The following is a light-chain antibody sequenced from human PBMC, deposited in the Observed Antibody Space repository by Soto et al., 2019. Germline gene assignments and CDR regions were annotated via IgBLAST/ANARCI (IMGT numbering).Light chain of an antibody. Sequence: VLTQSPGTRSLSPGERATLACRASQSVSNSLAWYQPKPGQAPRLLIFDVSNRATGIPARFSGSGSGTDFTLTIRSLQSEDFAIYSCQQYKNWPAITFAQGTRLEI. CDR2: DVS. CDR3: QQYKNWPAIT. CDR1: QSVSNS. V-gene: IGKV3-11*01. J-gene: IGKJ5*01.